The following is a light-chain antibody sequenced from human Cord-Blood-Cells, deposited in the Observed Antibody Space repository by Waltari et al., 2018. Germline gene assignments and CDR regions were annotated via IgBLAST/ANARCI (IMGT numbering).Light chain of an antibody. J-gene: IGLJ3*02. CDR1: TSHWASNS. CDR3: AAWDDSLSGWV. V-gene: IGLV1-47*01. Sequence: QSVLTQPPSAFGTPGQRVTTSCSGITSHWASNSVTWYQQLPGPAPKPLIYRNNRRPSGVPDRFSGSKSGTSASLAISGLRSEDEADYYCAAWDDSLSGWVFGGGTKLTVL. CDR2: RNN.